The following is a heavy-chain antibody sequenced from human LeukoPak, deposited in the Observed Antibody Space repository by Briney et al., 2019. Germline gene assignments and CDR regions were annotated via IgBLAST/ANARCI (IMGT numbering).Heavy chain of an antibody. Sequence: GGSLRLSCAASGFTFSSYWMSWVHQAPGKGLEWVANIKQDGSEKYYVDSVKGRFTISRDNAKNSLYLQMNSLRAEDTAVYYCARDLGYSGYDWWFDYWGQGTLVTVSS. V-gene: IGHV3-7*01. CDR2: IKQDGSEK. CDR1: GFTFSSYW. D-gene: IGHD5-12*01. CDR3: ARDLGYSGYDWWFDY. J-gene: IGHJ4*02.